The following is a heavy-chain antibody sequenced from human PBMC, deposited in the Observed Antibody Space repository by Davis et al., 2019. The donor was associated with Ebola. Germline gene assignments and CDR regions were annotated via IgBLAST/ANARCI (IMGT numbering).Heavy chain of an antibody. V-gene: IGHV1-46*01. CDR2: INPSGGST. CDR3: ARVWTKWLRGDYGMDV. D-gene: IGHD5-12*01. Sequence: ASVKVSCKASGYTFTNYYMHWVRQAPGQGLEWMGRINPSGGSTTYAQKLQGRVTMTRDTSTSTVYMELSSLRSEDTAVYYCARVWTKWLRGDYGMDVWGQGTTVTVSS. J-gene: IGHJ6*02. CDR1: GYTFTNYY.